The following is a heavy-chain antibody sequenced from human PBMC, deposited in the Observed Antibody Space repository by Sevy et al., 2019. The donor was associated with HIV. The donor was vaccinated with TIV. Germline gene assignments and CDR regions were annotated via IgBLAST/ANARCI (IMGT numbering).Heavy chain of an antibody. CDR1: GFTFAKYS. J-gene: IGHJ4*02. D-gene: IGHD2-8*01. CDR2: FSFGCGRI. V-gene: IGHV3-23*01. Sequence: GSLRLSCAASGFTFAKYSMSWVRQAPGKGLEWVSTFSFGCGRINYADSVKGRFTISRDDSKNTLFLQMNSLRAEDTATYFCAREGCTQPHDYWGQGTLVTVSS. CDR3: AREGCTQPHDY.